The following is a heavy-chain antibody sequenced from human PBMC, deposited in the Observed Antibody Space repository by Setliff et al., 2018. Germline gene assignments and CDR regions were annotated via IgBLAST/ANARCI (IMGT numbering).Heavy chain of an antibody. CDR2: MNSDGNSI. J-gene: IGHJ4*02. D-gene: IGHD2-8*02. CDR1: GFTFSNSW. V-gene: IGHV3-74*01. CDR3: AKSPVAYCSGAVCYPFDY. Sequence: GGSLRLSCAASGFTFSNSWMHWVRQAPGEGLVCVSRMNSDGNSIFYADSVKGRFTISRDNAKNTLYLQMNSLRAEDTAVYFCAKSPVAYCSGAVCYPFDYWGQGTLVTVSS.